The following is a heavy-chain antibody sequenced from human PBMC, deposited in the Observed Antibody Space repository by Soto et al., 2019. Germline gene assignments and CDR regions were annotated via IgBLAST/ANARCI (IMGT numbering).Heavy chain of an antibody. V-gene: IGHV3-30-3*01. CDR2: ISYDGNNK. CDR1: GFTFSNYA. Sequence: QVQLVESGGGVVQPGRSLRLSCAASGFTFSNYAMHWVRQAPGKGLEWVAVISYDGNNKYYADSVKGRFTISRDNSRNTLYLQMNTLRAEDTAVYYCARDEFSGGYYYFDYWGQGTLVTVSS. CDR3: ARDEFSGGYYYFDY. D-gene: IGHD3-22*01. J-gene: IGHJ4*02.